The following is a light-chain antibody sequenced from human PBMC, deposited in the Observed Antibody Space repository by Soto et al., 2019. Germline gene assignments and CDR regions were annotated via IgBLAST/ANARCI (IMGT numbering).Light chain of an antibody. CDR2: STS. CDR3: QQSYSSPYT. V-gene: IGKV1-39*01. CDR1: QDINKY. Sequence: DIQMTQSPSSLSAAVGDRVTITCRASQDINKYLNWYHQTPGKAPKLLIFSTSTLYSGVPSRFSGSRSGTDFTLTFSSLQPEDFATYYCQQSYSSPYTFGQGTKVEIK. J-gene: IGKJ2*01.